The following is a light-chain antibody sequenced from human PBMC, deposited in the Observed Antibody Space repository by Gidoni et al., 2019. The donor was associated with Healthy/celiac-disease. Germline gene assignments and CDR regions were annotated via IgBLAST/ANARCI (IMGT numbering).Light chain of an antibody. Sequence: DIQTTHCPSTLSASVGDRVPVTCRARQSISSWWAWYQQKPGTAPNPLIYDASSLESGGPSRYSGSGSGTEFTLTLSSLQPDDFATYFCQQYNCFGYTFGQGTKLEIK. J-gene: IGKJ2*01. CDR2: DAS. CDR1: QSISSW. V-gene: IGKV1-5*01. CDR3: QQYNCFGYT.